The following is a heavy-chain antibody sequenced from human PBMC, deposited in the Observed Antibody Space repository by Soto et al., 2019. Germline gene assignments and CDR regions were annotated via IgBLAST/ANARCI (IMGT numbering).Heavy chain of an antibody. Sequence: TSETLSLTCAVSGGSISSGGYSWSWIRQPPGKGLEWIGYMYHSGSTYYNPSLKSRVTISIDRSKNQFSLKLSSVTAADTAVYYGARVQDYGGQGILATASS. D-gene: IGHD1-1*01. CDR2: MYHSGST. CDR3: ARVQDY. V-gene: IGHV4-30-2*01. CDR1: GGSISSGGYS. J-gene: IGHJ4*02.